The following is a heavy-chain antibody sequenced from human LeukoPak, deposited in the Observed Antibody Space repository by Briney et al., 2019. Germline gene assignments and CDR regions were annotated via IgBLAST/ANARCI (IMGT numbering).Heavy chain of an antibody. CDR1: GGSISNYY. J-gene: IGHJ3*02. D-gene: IGHD6-13*01. CDR2: IYYSGTT. CDR3: ARSRSSSWPNDAFEI. Sequence: SETLSLTCTVSGGSISNYYWSWIRQPPGKGLEWIGYIYYSGTTNYSPSLKSRVTISVDTPKNQFSLKLSSVTAADTAVYYCARSRSSSWPNDAFEIWGQGTMVTVSS. V-gene: IGHV4-59*01.